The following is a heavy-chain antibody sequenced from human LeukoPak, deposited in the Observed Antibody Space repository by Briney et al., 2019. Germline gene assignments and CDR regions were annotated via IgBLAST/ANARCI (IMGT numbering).Heavy chain of an antibody. Sequence: SETLSLTCTVSGGSISSSDYYWSWIRQPPGKGLEWIGYIYYSGSTNYNPSLKSRVTISVDTSKNQFSLKLSSVTAADTAVYYCARQVYSSSWSYYFEYWGQGILVTVSS. J-gene: IGHJ4*02. CDR1: GGSISSSDYY. D-gene: IGHD6-13*01. CDR3: ARQVYSSSWSYYFEY. V-gene: IGHV4-61*08. CDR2: IYYSGST.